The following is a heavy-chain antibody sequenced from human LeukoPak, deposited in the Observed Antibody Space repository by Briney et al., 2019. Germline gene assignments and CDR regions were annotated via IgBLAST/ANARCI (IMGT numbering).Heavy chain of an antibody. CDR2: IIPIFGTA. CDR3: ARETDYYDSSGYYPLWGY. D-gene: IGHD3-22*01. J-gene: IGHJ4*02. CDR1: GYIFTGYY. V-gene: IGHV1-69*13. Sequence: SVKVSCKASGYIFTGYYMHWVRQAPGQGLEWMGGIIPIFGTANYAQKFQGRVTITADESTSTAYMELSSLRSEDTAVYYCARETDYYDSSGYYPLWGYWGQGTLVTVSS.